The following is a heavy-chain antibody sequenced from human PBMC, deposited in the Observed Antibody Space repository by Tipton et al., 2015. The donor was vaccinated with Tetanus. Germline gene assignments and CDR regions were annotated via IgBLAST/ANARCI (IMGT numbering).Heavy chain of an antibody. V-gene: IGHV4-34*01. Sequence: TLSLTCAVYGGSFSGYYWSWIRQPPGKGLEWIGEINHSGGTNYNPSLKSRVTISVDTSKNQFSLKLSSVTAADTAVYYCARYGGYATNDYWGQGTLVTVSS. CDR2: INHSGGT. CDR3: ARYGGYATNDY. CDR1: GGSFSGYY. J-gene: IGHJ4*02. D-gene: IGHD5-12*01.